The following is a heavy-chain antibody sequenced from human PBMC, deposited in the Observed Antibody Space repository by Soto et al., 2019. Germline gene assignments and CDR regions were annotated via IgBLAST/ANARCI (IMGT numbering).Heavy chain of an antibody. V-gene: IGHV1-69*13. D-gene: IGHD1-1*01. CDR3: ARGPENWNYFDY. Sequence: VKVSCKASGGTFSSYAISWVRQAPGQGLEWMGGIIPIFGTANYAQKFQGRVTITADRSTSTAYMELSSLRSEDTAVYYCARGPENWNYFDYWGQGTLVTVSS. CDR2: IIPIFGTA. CDR1: GGTFSSYA. J-gene: IGHJ4*02.